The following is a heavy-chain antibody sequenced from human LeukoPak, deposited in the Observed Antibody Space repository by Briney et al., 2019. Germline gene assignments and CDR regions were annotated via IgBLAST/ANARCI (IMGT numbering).Heavy chain of an antibody. CDR2: IWYDGSNE. Sequence: GGSLRLSCAASGFTFSSYGMHWVRQAPGKGLEWVAVIWYDGSNEYYADSVKGRFTISRDNSKNTLYLQMNSLRAEDTAVYYCAKDKVARLFYFDYWGQGTLVTVSS. V-gene: IGHV3-33*06. CDR1: GFTFSSYG. J-gene: IGHJ4*02. D-gene: IGHD2-15*01. CDR3: AKDKVARLFYFDY.